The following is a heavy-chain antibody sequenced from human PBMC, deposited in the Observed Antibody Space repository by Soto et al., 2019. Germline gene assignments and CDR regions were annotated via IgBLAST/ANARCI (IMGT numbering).Heavy chain of an antibody. CDR1: GFTFSSYG. J-gene: IGHJ4*02. V-gene: IGHV3-33*01. CDR3: ARDFRIFSAVAGTFLDY. CDR2: IWYDGSNK. Sequence: QVQLVGSGGGVVQPGRSLRLSCAASGFTFSSYGMHWVRQAPGKGLEWVAVIWYDGSNKYYADSVKGLFTISRDNSKNTLYLQMNSLRAEDTAVYYCARDFRIFSAVAGTFLDYWGQGTLVTVSS. D-gene: IGHD6-19*01.